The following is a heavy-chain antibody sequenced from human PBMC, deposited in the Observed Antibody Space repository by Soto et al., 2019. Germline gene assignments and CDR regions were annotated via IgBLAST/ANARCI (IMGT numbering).Heavy chain of an antibody. CDR2: TIPFFGTI. J-gene: IGHJ5*02. D-gene: IGHD2-2*01. V-gene: IGHV1-69*06. CDR1: GGTLSSYT. CDR3: ARTVMPVEGWFEP. Sequence: QVQLVQSGAEVKKPVSSVKVSCKGSGGTLSSYTISWLRQAPGQGLEWMGGTIPFFGTINYTQKFQGRVTITADKSTSTEYMGLTSLKYDATAMSFCARTVMPVEGWFEPCGQGTLVTASS.